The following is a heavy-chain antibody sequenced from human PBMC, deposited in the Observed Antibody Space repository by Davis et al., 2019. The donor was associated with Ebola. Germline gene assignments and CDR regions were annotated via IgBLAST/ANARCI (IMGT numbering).Heavy chain of an antibody. CDR2: IDPGDSDA. CDR1: GYSFTNYW. Sequence: GESLKISCKGSGYSFTNYWIGWVRQMPGKGLEWVAIIDPGDSDARYNPSFQGQVTISADESITTAYLQWSSLKASDTAIYYCARQLLFTFGGAPVGAFDTWGHGTLVTVSS. CDR3: ARQLLFTFGGAPVGAFDT. D-gene: IGHD3-16*01. V-gene: IGHV5-51*01. J-gene: IGHJ3*02.